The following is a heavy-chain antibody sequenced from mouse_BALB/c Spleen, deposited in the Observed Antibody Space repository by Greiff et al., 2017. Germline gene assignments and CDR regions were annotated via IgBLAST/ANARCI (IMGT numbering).Heavy chain of an antibody. V-gene: IGHV2-5-1*01. CDR3: AKNPAYYRYDPYAMDY. CDR1: GFSLTSYG. Sequence: QVQLKESGPSLVQPSQSLSITCTVSGFSLTSYGVHWVRQSPGKGLEWLGVIWRGGSTDYNAAFMSRLSITKDNSKSQVFFKMNSLQADDTAIYYCAKNPAYYRYDPYAMDYWGQGTSVTVSS. D-gene: IGHD2-14*01. J-gene: IGHJ4*01. CDR2: IWRGGST.